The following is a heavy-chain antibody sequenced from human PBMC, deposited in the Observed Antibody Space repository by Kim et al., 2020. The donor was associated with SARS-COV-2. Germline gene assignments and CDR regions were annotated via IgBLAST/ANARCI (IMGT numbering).Heavy chain of an antibody. CDR3: AREGAYGSGSYYGYYYYGMDV. J-gene: IGHJ6*02. CDR1: GDSVSSNSAA. CDR2: TYYRSKWYN. D-gene: IGHD3-10*01. V-gene: IGHV6-1*01. Sequence: SQTLSLTCAISGDSVSSNSAAWNWIRQSPSRGLEWLGRTYYRSKWYNDYAVSVKSRITINPDTSKNQFSLQLNSVTPEDTAVYYCAREGAYGSGSYYGYYYYGMDVWGQGTTVTVSS.